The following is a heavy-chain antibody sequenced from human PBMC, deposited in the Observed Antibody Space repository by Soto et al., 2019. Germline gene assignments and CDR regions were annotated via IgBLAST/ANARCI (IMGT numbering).Heavy chain of an antibody. CDR3: AKDVYCSSTSCPFARSRYYYYMDV. V-gene: IGHV3-23*01. CDR1: GFTFSSYA. J-gene: IGHJ6*03. D-gene: IGHD2-2*01. CDR2: ISGSGGST. Sequence: GGSLRLSCAASGFTFSSYAMSWVRQAPGKGLEWVSAISGSGGSTYYAGSVKGRFTISRDNSKNTLYLQMNSLRAEDTAVYYCAKDVYCSSTSCPFARSRYYYYMDVWGKGTTVTVSS.